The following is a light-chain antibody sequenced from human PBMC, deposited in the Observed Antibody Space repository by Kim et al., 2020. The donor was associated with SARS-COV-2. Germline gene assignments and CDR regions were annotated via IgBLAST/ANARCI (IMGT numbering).Light chain of an antibody. CDR3: QKSYSTPLT. J-gene: IGKJ4*01. V-gene: IGKV1-39*01. CDR2: AAS. CDR1: QSISSY. Sequence: DIQMTQSPSSLSASVGDRVTITCRASQSISSYLNWYQQKPGKAPKLLIYAASSLQSGVPSRFSGSGSGTDFTLTISSLQPEDFATYYCQKSYSTPLTFGGGTKMDIK.